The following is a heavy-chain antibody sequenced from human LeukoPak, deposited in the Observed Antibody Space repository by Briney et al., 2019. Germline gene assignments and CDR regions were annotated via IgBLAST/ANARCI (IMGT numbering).Heavy chain of an antibody. CDR2: INSDGSST. J-gene: IGHJ3*02. CDR1: GFTFSSYW. D-gene: IGHD3-16*01. V-gene: IGHV3-74*01. Sequence: GGSLRLSCVASGFTFSSYWMHWVRQVPGKGLVWVSRINSDGSSTSYADSVKGRFTISRDNAKNTLYVQMNSLRAEHTAVYYCSTGWGHAFDIWGRGTMVTVPS. CDR3: STGWGHAFDI.